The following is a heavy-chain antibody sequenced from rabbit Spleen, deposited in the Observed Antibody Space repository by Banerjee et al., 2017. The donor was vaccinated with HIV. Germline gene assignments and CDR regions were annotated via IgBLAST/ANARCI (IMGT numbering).Heavy chain of an antibody. CDR3: ARDTGSSFSSYGMDL. J-gene: IGHJ6*01. Sequence: QSLEESGGGLVQPEGSLTLTCKASGFSFNSGDDMCWVRQAPGKGLEWIACIYAGSSNNAYSATWAKGRFTCSKTSSTTVTLQMTSLTVADTATYFCARDTGSSFSSYGMDLWGPGTLVTVS. D-gene: IGHD8-1*01. V-gene: IGHV1S40*01. CDR2: IYAGSSNNA. CDR1: GFSFNSGDD.